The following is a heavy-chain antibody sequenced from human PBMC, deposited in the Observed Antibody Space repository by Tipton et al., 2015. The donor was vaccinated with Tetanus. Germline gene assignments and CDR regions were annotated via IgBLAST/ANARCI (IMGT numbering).Heavy chain of an antibody. Sequence: TLSLTCTVSGGSINSGGYYWSWIRQHPGKGLEWIGDIYFSGSTYYNPSLNSRVTISVDTSKNPFSLKLNSVTAADTAVYYCARDQARGARGWNYFDCWGQGTLVTVSS. CDR3: ARDQARGARGWNYFDC. CDR1: GGSINSGGYY. J-gene: IGHJ4*02. V-gene: IGHV4-31*03. D-gene: IGHD1-26*01. CDR2: IYFSGST.